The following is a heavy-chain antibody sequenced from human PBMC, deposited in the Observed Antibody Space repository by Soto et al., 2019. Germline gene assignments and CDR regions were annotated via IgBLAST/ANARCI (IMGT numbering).Heavy chain of an antibody. Sequence: PSETLSLTCTVSGGSISSSSYYWGWIRQPPGKGLEWIGSIYYSGSTYYNPSLKSRVTISVDTSKNQFSLKLSSVTAADTAVYYCARHDPLGTIDYYYYGMDVCGQGTTVTVSS. D-gene: IGHD7-27*01. V-gene: IGHV4-39*01. CDR3: ARHDPLGTIDYYYYGMDV. CDR1: GGSISSSSYY. CDR2: IYYSGST. J-gene: IGHJ6*02.